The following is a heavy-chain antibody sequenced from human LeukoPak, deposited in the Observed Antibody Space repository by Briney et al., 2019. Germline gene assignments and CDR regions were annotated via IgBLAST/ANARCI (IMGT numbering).Heavy chain of an antibody. CDR2: ISGSGGST. CDR3: ARDSVTSYYGMDV. J-gene: IGHJ6*02. V-gene: IGHV3-23*01. CDR1: GFTFSSYA. Sequence: GGSLRLSCAASGFTFSSYAMSWVRQAPGKGLEWVSAISGSGGSTYYADSVKGRFTISRDNAKNSLYLQMNSLRAEDTAVYYCARDSVTSYYGMDVWGQGTTVTVSS. D-gene: IGHD3-16*01.